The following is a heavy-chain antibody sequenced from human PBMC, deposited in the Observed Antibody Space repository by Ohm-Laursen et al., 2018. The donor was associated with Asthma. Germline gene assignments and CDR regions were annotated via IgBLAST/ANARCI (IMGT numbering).Heavy chain of an antibody. D-gene: IGHD4-17*01. CDR2: SYYSGSN. CDR3: ARGRVTGTTWYFDL. Sequence: SQTLSLTSTASSCTISSYYWSWIRQPPGKGLVWIGDSYYSGSNNYNPSLKSRVTISVDTSKNQFSLKLSSVTAADTAVYYCARGRVTGTTWYFDLWGRGTLVTVSS. J-gene: IGHJ2*01. V-gene: IGHV4-59*01. CDR1: SCTISSYY.